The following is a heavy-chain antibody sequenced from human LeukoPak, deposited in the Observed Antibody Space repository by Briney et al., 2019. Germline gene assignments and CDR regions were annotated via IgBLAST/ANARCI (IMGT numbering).Heavy chain of an antibody. CDR3: AKHRSGNYAFDY. CDR2: ITRGGGST. D-gene: IGHD1-26*01. V-gene: IGHV3-23*01. J-gene: IGHJ4*02. CDR1: GFTFSTCG. Sequence: EGSLRLSCAASGFTFSTCGMSWVRQAPGKGLEWVSVITRGGGSTYNADSVKGRFTISRDNSRNTLYLQMNSLRAEDTAVYYCAKHRSGNYAFDYWGQGTLVTVSS.